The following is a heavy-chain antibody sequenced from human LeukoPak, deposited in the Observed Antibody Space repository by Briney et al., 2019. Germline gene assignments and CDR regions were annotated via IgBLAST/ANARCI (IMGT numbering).Heavy chain of an antibody. CDR1: GYRFTSYW. Sequence: GESLQISCQGSGYRFTSYWIAWVRPVPGKGLEWMGIIYPGDSDTRYSPSFQGQVTISADKSISTAYLQWSSLKASDTAVYYCARGRGSGSYSFDYWGQGTLVTVSS. CDR3: ARGRGSGSYSFDY. V-gene: IGHV5-51*01. CDR2: IYPGDSDT. J-gene: IGHJ4*02. D-gene: IGHD3-10*01.